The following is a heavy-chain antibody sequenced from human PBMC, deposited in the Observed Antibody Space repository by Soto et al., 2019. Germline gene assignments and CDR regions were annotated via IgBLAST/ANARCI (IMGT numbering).Heavy chain of an antibody. D-gene: IGHD6-6*01. CDR2: IYYSGST. CDR3: ARGPEKYSSSSDNWFDP. CDR1: GGSISSYY. V-gene: IGHV4-59*01. Sequence: QVQLQESGPGLVKPSETLSLTCTVSGGSISSYYWSWIRQPPGKGLEWIGYIYYSGSTNYNPSLKSRVTISVDTSKNQFSLKLSSVTAADTAVYYCARGPEKYSSSSDNWFDPWGQGTLVTVSS. J-gene: IGHJ5*02.